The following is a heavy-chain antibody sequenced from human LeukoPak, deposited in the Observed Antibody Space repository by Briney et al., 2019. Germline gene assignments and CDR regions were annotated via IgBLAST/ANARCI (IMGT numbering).Heavy chain of an antibody. J-gene: IGHJ6*02. CDR1: GGSITNYY. CDR2: IYTSGST. CDR3: ARGCSSTSCWLRMDV. Sequence: SQTLSLTCTVSGGSITNYYWSWIRQPAGKGLEWIGRIYTSGSTSYNPSLKSRVTMSVDTSKNQFSLKLSSVTAADTAVYYCARGCSSTSCWLRMDVWGQGTTVTVSS. V-gene: IGHV4-4*07. D-gene: IGHD2-2*01.